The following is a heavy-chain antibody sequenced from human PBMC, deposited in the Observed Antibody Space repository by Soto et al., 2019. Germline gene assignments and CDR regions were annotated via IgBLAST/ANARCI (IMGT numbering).Heavy chain of an antibody. J-gene: IGHJ4*02. CDR3: ARGGPGTTYFDY. V-gene: IGHV1-18*04. CDR1: GGTFTSYY. Sequence: ASLNVSCKASGGTFTSYYIHWVRQAPGHGLEWMVWISAYNGNTNYAQKLQGRVTMTTDTSTSTAYMELRSLRSDDTAVYYFARGGPGTTYFDYWGKGTLVPVSS. D-gene: IGHD1-7*01. CDR2: ISAYNGNT.